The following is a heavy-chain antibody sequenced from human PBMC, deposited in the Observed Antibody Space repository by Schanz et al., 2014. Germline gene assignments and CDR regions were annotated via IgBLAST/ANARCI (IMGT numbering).Heavy chain of an antibody. J-gene: IGHJ3*02. CDR3: ARVALPGYSSPRDAFDI. CDR1: GFSFSTYW. V-gene: IGHV3-7*05. CDR2: IKRDGSEK. Sequence: EEQLVESGGGLVQPGGSLRLSCAASGFSFSTYWMSWVRQAPGKGLEWVANIKRDGSEKNYLDSVKGRFTISRDNAKNSLYLQMNSLRAEDTAVYYCARVALPGYSSPRDAFDIWGQGTMVTVSS. D-gene: IGHD5-18*01.